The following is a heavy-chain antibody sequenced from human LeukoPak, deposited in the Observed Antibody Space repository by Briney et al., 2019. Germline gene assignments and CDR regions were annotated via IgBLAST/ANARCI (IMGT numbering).Heavy chain of an antibody. V-gene: IGHV3-9*01. J-gene: IGHJ4*02. CDR2: ISWNSGSI. CDR1: GFTFDDYA. D-gene: IGHD6-13*01. Sequence: PGRSLRLSCAASGFTFDDYAMPWVRQAPGKGLEWVSGISWNSGSIGYADSVKGRFTISRDNAKNSLYLQMNSLRAEDTALYYCAKVVGSSWYSDDYWGQGTLVTVSS. CDR3: AKVVGSSWYSDDY.